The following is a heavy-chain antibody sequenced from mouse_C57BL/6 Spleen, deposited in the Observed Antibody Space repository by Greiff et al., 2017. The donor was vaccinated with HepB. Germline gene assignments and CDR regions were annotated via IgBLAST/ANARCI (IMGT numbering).Heavy chain of an antibody. D-gene: IGHD2-5*01. J-gene: IGHJ3*01. V-gene: IGHV5-4*01. CDR2: ISDGGSYT. CDR3: ARDTDSNYVGSWFAY. Sequence: EVMLVESGGGLVKPGGSLKLSCAASGFTFRSYAMSWVRQTPEKRLEWVATISDGGSYTYYPDNVKGRFTISRDNAKNNLYLQMSHLKSEDTAMYYCARDTDSNYVGSWFAYWGQGTLVSVSA. CDR1: GFTFRSYA.